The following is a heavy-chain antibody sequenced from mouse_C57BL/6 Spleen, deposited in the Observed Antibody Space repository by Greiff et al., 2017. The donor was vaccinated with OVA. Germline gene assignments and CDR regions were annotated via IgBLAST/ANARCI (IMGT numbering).Heavy chain of an antibody. J-gene: IGHJ1*03. CDR2: IYPGDGDT. CDR1: GYAFSSSW. D-gene: IGHD1-1*01. Sequence: QVQLQQPGAELVKPGASVKISCKASGYAFSSSWMNWVKQRPGKGLEWIGRIYPGDGDTNYNGKFKGKATLTADKSSSTAYMQLSSLTSEDSAVYFCAREDGSSYWYFDVWGTGTTVTVSS. V-gene: IGHV1-82*01. CDR3: AREDGSSYWYFDV.